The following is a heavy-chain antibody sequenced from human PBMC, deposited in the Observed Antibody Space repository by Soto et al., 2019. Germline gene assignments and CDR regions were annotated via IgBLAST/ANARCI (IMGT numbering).Heavy chain of an antibody. CDR3: ERVYYDSSGYTWFDP. CDR2: SGTAGDT. Sequence: GGSLRLSCAASGFTFSSYDMHWVRQATGKGLEWVSASGTAGDTYYPGSVKGRFTISRENAKNSLYLQMNSLRAGDTAVYYCERVYYDSSGYTWFDPWGQGTLVTVSS. CDR1: GFTFSSYD. D-gene: IGHD3-22*01. V-gene: IGHV3-13*01. J-gene: IGHJ5*02.